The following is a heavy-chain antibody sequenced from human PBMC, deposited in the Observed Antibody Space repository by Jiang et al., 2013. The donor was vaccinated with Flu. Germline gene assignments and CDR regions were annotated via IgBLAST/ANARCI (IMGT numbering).Heavy chain of an antibody. J-gene: IGHJ6*02. CDR2: INTNTGNP. Sequence: SGSELKKPGASVKVSCKASGYTFTSYAMNWVRQAPGQGLEWMGWINTNTGNPTYAQGFTGRFVFSLDTSVSTAYLQISSLKAEDTAVYYCARDNRNCTNGVCPGPGTTNYYYYGMDVWGQGTTVTVSS. CDR1: GYTFTSYA. D-gene: IGHD2-8*01. V-gene: IGHV7-4-1*02. CDR3: ARDNRNCTNGVCPGPGTTNYYYYGMDV.